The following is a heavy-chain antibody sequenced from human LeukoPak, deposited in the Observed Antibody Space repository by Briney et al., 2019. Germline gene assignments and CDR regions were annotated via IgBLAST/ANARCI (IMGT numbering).Heavy chain of an antibody. V-gene: IGHV4-34*01. Sequence: SETLSLTCAVYGGSFSGYYWSWIRQPPGKGLEWIGEINHSGSTNYNPSLKSRVTISVDTSKNQFSLKLSSVTAADTAVYYCATSPHQTYYYYYMDVWGKGTTVTVSS. CDR1: GGSFSGYY. CDR2: INHSGST. J-gene: IGHJ6*03. CDR3: ATSPHQTYYYYYMDV.